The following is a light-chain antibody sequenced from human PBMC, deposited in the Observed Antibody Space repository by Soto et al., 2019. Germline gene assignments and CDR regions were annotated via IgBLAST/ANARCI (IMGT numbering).Light chain of an antibody. Sequence: QSALTQPASVSGSPGQSITISCTGTSSDVGVYNSVSWFQQHPGKAPKLIIYEVTIRPSGVSNRFAGSKSGNTASLTISGLQAEDEADYYCDSYTTSSSVVFGGGTKLTVL. CDR1: SSDVGVYNS. CDR2: EVT. J-gene: IGLJ2*01. V-gene: IGLV2-14*01. CDR3: DSYTTSSSVV.